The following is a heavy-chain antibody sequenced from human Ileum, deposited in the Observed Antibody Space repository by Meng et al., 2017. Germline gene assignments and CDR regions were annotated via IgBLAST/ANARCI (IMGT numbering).Heavy chain of an antibody. J-gene: IGHJ4*02. V-gene: IGHV4-34*01. D-gene: IGHD3-22*01. CDR2: INHSGST. CDR1: GGSFICYY. Sequence: VTLDQWGRGLLKPSGTPSRPCAVHGGSFICYYWSWIRQPPGKGLEWIGEINHSGSTNYNPSLKSRVTISVDTSKNQFSLKLSSVTAADTAVYYCSRTSYYDNSGYYPGWGQGTLVTVSS. CDR3: SRTSYYDNSGYYPG.